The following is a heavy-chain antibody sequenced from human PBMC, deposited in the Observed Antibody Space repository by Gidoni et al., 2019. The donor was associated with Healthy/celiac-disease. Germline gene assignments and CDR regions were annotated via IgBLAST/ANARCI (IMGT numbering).Heavy chain of an antibody. J-gene: IGHJ3*02. D-gene: IGHD4-17*01. CDR1: GLPFSSYE. V-gene: IGHV3-48*03. CDR2: ISSSGSTI. Sequence: EVQLVGSGGGLVQPGGSLRLPCAASGLPFSSYEMNWVRQAPGKGLEWVSYISSSGSTIYYADSVKVRFTISRDNAKNSLYLQMNSLRAEDTAVYYCAREGNDYGGNSYAFDIWGQGTMVTVSS. CDR3: AREGNDYGGNSYAFDI.